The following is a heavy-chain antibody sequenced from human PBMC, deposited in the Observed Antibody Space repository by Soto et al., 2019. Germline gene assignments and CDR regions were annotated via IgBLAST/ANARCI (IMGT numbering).Heavy chain of an antibody. Sequence: PSETLSLTCSVSGGSISSYHWTWIRQPPGKGLEWIGYVSNSGSTNYNPSLKSRVTISVDTSKKQFSLNLNSVTAADTAVYYCARGIRMNGYYCLDVWGQGTTVTVSS. D-gene: IGHD3-9*01. CDR2: VSNSGST. CDR3: ARGIRMNGYYCLDV. J-gene: IGHJ6*02. CDR1: GGSISSYH. V-gene: IGHV4-59*01.